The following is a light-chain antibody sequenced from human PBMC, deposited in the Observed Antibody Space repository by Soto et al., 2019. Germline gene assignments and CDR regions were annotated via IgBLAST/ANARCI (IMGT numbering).Light chain of an antibody. V-gene: IGKV3-20*01. J-gene: IGKJ1*01. CDR3: QQDEPVVT. Sequence: IVLTRSPGTLSLSPGERATLSCRASQSLTNNYFAWYQQKPGRALRLLIDGASTGATGIPDRCSSSGAGTDSTLTSSILEPEDVAVYYCQQDEPVVTFGQGTKVEIK. CDR1: QSLTNNY. CDR2: GAS.